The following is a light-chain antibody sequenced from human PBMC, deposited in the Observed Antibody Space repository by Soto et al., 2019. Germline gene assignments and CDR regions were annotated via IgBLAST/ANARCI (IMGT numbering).Light chain of an antibody. J-gene: IGLJ1*01. CDR1: SSDVGSYNL. Sequence: QSVLTQPASVSGSPGKSITISCTGTSSDVGSYNLVSWYQQHPGKAPKLMTYEVSKRPSGVSNRFSGSKSGNTASLTISGLQAEDEADYYCCSYAGSSTSLYVFGTGTKVTVL. V-gene: IGLV2-23*02. CDR2: EVS. CDR3: CSYAGSSTSLYV.